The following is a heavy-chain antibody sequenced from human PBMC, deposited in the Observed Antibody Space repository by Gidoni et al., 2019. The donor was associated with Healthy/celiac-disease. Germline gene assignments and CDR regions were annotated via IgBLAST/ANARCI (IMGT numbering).Heavy chain of an antibody. J-gene: IGHJ6*02. CDR2: ISSNGGST. D-gene: IGHD3-3*01. CDR1: GFTFSSSA. Sequence: EVQLVESGEGLVQPGGSLRLSCAASGFTFSSSALHWVRQAPGKGLEYVSAISSNGGSTYYADSVKGRFTSSRDNSKNTLYLQMGSLRDEDMAVYYCARARCYDFWSGYYCGMDVWGQGTTVTVSS. V-gene: IGHV3-64*02. CDR3: ARARCYDFWSGYYCGMDV.